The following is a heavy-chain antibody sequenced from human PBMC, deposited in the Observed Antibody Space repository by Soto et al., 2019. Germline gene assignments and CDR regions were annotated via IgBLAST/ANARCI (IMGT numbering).Heavy chain of an antibody. V-gene: IGHV3-23*01. CDR2: ISGSGSNT. D-gene: IGHD6-19*01. J-gene: IGHJ4*02. CDR1: GFTFNRYA. CDR3: AKDPWARDFIGWSIDY. Sequence: EVQLLESGGGLVQPGGSLRLSCAASGFTFNRYAMYWVRQAPGKGLEWVLGISGSGSNTLYADSVKGRFTISRDNSKNTLCLQMNSLSADDTAVYYGAKDPWARDFIGWSIDYWGPGTLVTVSS.